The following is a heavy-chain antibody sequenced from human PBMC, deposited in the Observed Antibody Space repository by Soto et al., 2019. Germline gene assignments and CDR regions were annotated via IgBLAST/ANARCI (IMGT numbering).Heavy chain of an antibody. CDR2: ISGSGGST. CDR3: AREYCSSTSCLNWFDP. D-gene: IGHD2-2*01. Sequence: GGSLRLSCAASGFTFSSYAMNWVRQAPGKGLEWVSVISGSGGSTYYADSVKGRFTISRDNSKNTLYLQMNSLRAEDTAVYYCAREYCSSTSCLNWFDPWGQGTLVTVS. CDR1: GFTFSSYA. V-gene: IGHV3-23*01. J-gene: IGHJ5*02.